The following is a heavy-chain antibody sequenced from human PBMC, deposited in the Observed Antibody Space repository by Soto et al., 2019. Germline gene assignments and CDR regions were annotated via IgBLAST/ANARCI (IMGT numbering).Heavy chain of an antibody. Sequence: SQTLSLTCVISGDSVSSNGASWNCSLHSRSRFLEWLGRTYYRSKWFLDYAASVQSRMTINPDTSRNQFSLQLNSVTPEDTAVYYCARVHCSGGTCLDGLDVWGQGTTVTVSS. V-gene: IGHV6-1*01. CDR3: ARVHCSGGTCLDGLDV. J-gene: IGHJ6*02. CDR2: TYYRSKWFL. D-gene: IGHD2-15*01. CDR1: GDSVSSNGAS.